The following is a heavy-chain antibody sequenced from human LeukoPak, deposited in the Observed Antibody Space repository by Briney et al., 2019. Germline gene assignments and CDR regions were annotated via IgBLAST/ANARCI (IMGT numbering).Heavy chain of an antibody. Sequence: AGGSLRLSCAASGFTFSSYAMSWVRQAPGKGLEWVSSISGSGVSTYYADSVQGRFTISRDNSKSALYLQMNNLRAEDTAVYYCAKGLIAVAGTRFAGGYMDVWGKGTTVTVSS. CDR3: AKGLIAVAGTRFAGGYMDV. CDR1: GFTFSSYA. D-gene: IGHD6-19*01. V-gene: IGHV3-23*01. J-gene: IGHJ6*03. CDR2: ISGSGVST.